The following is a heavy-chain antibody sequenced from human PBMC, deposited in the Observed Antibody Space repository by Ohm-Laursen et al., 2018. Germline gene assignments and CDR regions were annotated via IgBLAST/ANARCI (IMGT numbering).Heavy chain of an antibody. Sequence: SVKVSCKASGFTFTSSAVQWVRQARGQRLEWIGWIVVGSGNTNYAQRFQDRVTITRDMSTSTTYMELSSLRSEDTAVYYRAAVFPYGGPNFFGYWGQGTLVTVSS. CDR1: GFTFTSSA. V-gene: IGHV1-58*01. CDR3: AAVFPYGGPNFFGY. J-gene: IGHJ4*02. CDR2: IVVGSGNT. D-gene: IGHD4-23*01.